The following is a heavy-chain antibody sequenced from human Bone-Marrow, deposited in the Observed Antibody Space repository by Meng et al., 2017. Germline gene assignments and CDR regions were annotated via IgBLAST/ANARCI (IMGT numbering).Heavy chain of an antibody. CDR1: GFTFSSYW. J-gene: IGHJ6*02. Sequence: GGSLRLSCAASGFTFSSYWMSWVRQVPGKGLEWVANIKQDGSEKYYVDSVKGRFTISRDNAKNSLYLQMNSLRAEDTAVYYCAREVEKIDYYDSSGPHTYYYYGMDVWGQGTTVTVSS. CDR3: AREVEKIDYYDSSGPHTYYYYGMDV. D-gene: IGHD3-22*01. V-gene: IGHV3-7*01. CDR2: IKQDGSEK.